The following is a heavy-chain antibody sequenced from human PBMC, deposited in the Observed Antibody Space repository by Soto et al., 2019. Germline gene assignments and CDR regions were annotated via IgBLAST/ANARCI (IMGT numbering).Heavy chain of an antibody. CDR2: INPNSGGT. J-gene: IGHJ5*02. CDR3: ARGWGIAAPGPNWFDP. CDR1: GYSLSGYY. Sequence: ASVKVSCKASGYSLSGYYLHWVRQAPGQGPEWMGWINPNSGGTKYVQKFQGRVTMTRDTSISTVYLELSRLRSDDPAVYYCARGWGIAAPGPNWFDPWGQGTLVTVSS. D-gene: IGHD6-13*01. V-gene: IGHV1-2*02.